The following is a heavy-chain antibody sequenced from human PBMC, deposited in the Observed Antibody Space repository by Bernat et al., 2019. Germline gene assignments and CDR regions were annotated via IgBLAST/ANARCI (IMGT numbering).Heavy chain of an antibody. V-gene: IGHV4-34*01. CDR2: INHSGST. J-gene: IGHJ4*02. D-gene: IGHD6-13*01. CDR3: ARVGAAAGLVDY. Sequence: QVQLQQWGAGLLKPSETLSLTCAVYGGSFSGYYWSWIRQPPGKGLEWIGEINHSGSTNYNPSLKSRVTISVDTSKNQFSLKLSSVTAADTAVYYCARVGAAAGLVDYWGQETLVTVSS. CDR1: GGSFSGYY.